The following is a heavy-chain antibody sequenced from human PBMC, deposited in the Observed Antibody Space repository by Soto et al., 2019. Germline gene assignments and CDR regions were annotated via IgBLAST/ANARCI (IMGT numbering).Heavy chain of an antibody. CDR1: GFTFSDYY. Sequence: GSLRLSCAASGFTFSDYYMSWIRQAPGKGLEWVSYISSSGSTIYYADSVKGRFTISRDNAKNSLYLQMYSLRAEDTAVYYCARRTGEQKLYGMDVWGQGTTVTVSS. CDR2: ISSSGSTI. CDR3: ARRTGEQKLYGMDV. V-gene: IGHV3-11*01. D-gene: IGHD6-13*01. J-gene: IGHJ6*02.